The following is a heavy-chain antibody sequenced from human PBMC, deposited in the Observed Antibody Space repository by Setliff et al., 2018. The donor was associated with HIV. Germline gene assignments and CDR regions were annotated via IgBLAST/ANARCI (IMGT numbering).Heavy chain of an antibody. Sequence: ASVKVSCKASGYTFTGYYIHWVRQAPGQGLQWMGRINPNIGSTNYAQNFQGRATMTRDTSVNTAFMELSNLRSDDTAVYYCARAHFLVAMTRNWFDPWGQGTLVTVSS. J-gene: IGHJ5*02. D-gene: IGHD5-12*01. V-gene: IGHV1-2*06. CDR3: ARAHFLVAMTRNWFDP. CDR1: GYTFTGYY. CDR2: INPNIGST.